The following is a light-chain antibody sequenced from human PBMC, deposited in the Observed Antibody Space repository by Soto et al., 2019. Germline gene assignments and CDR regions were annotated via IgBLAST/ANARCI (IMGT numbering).Light chain of an antibody. V-gene: IGKV4-1*01. CDR1: QSLLHRSNYKNY. CDR2: WAS. Sequence: DIVMTQSPDSLAVSLGERATIKCKSSQSLLHRSNYKNYLTWYQQKPGQPPKLLIYWASARESGVPDRFSGSGSGTDFTLTISSLQAEDVAIYYCQQYYTIPPTFGGGTKVQIK. CDR3: QQYYTIPPT. J-gene: IGKJ4*01.